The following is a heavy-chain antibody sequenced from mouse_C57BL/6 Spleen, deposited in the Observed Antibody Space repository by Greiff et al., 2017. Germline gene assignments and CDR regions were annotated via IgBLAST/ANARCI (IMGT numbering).Heavy chain of an antibody. CDR3: AWGNPYYYAMDY. D-gene: IGHD2-1*01. CDR1: GYTFTSYW. J-gene: IGHJ4*01. CDR2: IHPSDSDT. Sequence: QVQLKQPGAELVKPGASVKVSCKASGYTFTSYWMHWVKQRPGQGLEWIGRIHPSDSDTNYNQKFKGKATLTVDKSSSTAYMQLSSLTSEDSAVYYCAWGNPYYYAMDYWGQGTSVTVSS. V-gene: IGHV1-74*01.